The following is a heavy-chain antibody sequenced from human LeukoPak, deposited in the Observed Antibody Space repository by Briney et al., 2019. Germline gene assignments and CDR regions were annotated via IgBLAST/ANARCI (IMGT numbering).Heavy chain of an antibody. CDR1: GFPLSNYA. V-gene: IGHV3-23*01. J-gene: IGHJ3*02. CDR2: ISCSGSGSRT. CDR3: AKVTAGTMTDDAFDI. D-gene: IGHD1-1*01. Sequence: GYLRLSFAASGFPLSNYAMGWVRPAPREGPEGVSVISCSGSGSRTHYADSVKGRFTISRDNSKNTLYLQMNSLRVEDTAVYYCAKVTAGTMTDDAFDIWGQGTMVTVSS.